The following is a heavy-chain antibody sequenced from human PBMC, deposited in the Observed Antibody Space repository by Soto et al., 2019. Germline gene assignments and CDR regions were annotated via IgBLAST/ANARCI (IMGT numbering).Heavy chain of an antibody. CDR2: ISGSGGST. CDR3: AKVRGSPGPSDY. J-gene: IGHJ4*02. V-gene: IGHV3-23*01. Sequence: GGSLRLCCAASGFTFSSYAMSWVRQAPGKGLEWVSAISGSGGSTYYADSVKGRFTIFRDNSKNTLYLQMNSLRADDTAVYYCAKVRGSPGPSDYWGQGTLVTVSS. D-gene: IGHD3-10*01. CDR1: GFTFSSYA.